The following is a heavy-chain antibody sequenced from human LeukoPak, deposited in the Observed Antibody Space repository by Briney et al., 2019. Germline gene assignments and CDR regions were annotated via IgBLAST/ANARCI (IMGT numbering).Heavy chain of an antibody. CDR3: AKRGEDADYFDY. CDR2: IRGSGGST. D-gene: IGHD3-10*01. J-gene: IGHJ4*02. CDR1: GFTFSSSA. V-gene: IGHV3-23*01. Sequence: GGSLRLSCAASGFTFSSSAMSWVRQAPGKGLEWVSAIRGSGGSTYYTDSVKGRFTISRDNSKNTLYLQMNSLKAEDTAVYYCAKRGEDADYFDYWGQGTLVTVSS.